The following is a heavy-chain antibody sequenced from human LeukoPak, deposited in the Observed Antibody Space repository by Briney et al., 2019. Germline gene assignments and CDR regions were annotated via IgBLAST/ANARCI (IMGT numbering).Heavy chain of an antibody. CDR3: ARDYYDSSGYRVGFDY. CDR1: GFTVSSNY. CDR2: IYSAGGT. V-gene: IGHV3-53*01. J-gene: IGHJ4*02. D-gene: IGHD3-22*01. Sequence: PGGSLRLSCAASGFTVSSNYMTWVRQAPGKGLEWVSLIYSAGGTYYTDSVKGRFTISRHSSKNTLYLQMNSLRAEDTAVYYCARDYYDSSGYRVGFDYWGQGTLVTVSS.